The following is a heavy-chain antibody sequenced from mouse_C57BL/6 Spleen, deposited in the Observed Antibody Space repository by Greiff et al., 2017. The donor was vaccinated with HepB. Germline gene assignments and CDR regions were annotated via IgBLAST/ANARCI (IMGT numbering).Heavy chain of an antibody. Sequence: VHVKQSGAELVRPGASVKLSCTASGFNIKDDYMHWVKQRPEQGLEWIGWIDPENGDTEYASKFQGKATITADTSSNTAYLQLSSLTSEDTAVYYCTTPAIYEGWGQGTLVTVSA. J-gene: IGHJ3*01. CDR2: IDPENGDT. CDR3: TTPAIYEG. CDR1: GFNIKDDY. V-gene: IGHV14-4*01. D-gene: IGHD2-3*01.